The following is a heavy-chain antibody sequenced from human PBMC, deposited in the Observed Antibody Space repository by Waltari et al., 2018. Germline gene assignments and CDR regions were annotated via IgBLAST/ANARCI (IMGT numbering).Heavy chain of an antibody. CDR1: GYSISSGYY. CDR2: IYPSGST. CDR3: ARLIGYCSSTSCSNWFDP. J-gene: IGHJ5*02. Sequence: QVQLQESGPGLVKPSETLSLTCAVSGYSISSGYYWGWLRQPPGKGLEWIGSIYPSGSTYYNPSLKSRVTISVDTSKNQFSLKLSSVTAADTAVYYCARLIGYCSSTSCSNWFDPWGQGTLVTVSS. D-gene: IGHD2-2*03. V-gene: IGHV4-38-2*01.